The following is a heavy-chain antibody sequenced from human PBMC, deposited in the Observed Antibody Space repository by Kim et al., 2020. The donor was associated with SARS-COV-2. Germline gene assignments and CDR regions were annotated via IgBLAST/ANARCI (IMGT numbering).Heavy chain of an antibody. J-gene: IGHJ4*02. CDR1: GGSISSYY. D-gene: IGHD1-26*01. CDR3: ARARGGATHFDY. Sequence: SETLSLTCTVSGGSISSYYWSWIRQPPGKGLEWIGYIYYSGSTNYNPSLKSRVTISVDTSKNQFSLKLSSVTAADTAVYYCARARGGATHFDYWGQGTLVTASS. CDR2: IYYSGST. V-gene: IGHV4-59*01.